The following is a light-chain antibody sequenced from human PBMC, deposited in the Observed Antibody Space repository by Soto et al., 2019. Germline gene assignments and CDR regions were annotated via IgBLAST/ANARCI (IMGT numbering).Light chain of an antibody. Sequence: EIVLTQSPATLSLTPGERATLSCRASQSVGSNLVWYQQKPGQAPRLLIYDAFNRATGIPARFSGSGSGTDFTLTISSLEPVDFAVYYCQQRSNWPLTFGGGTKVEIK. CDR2: DAF. V-gene: IGKV3-11*01. J-gene: IGKJ4*01. CDR1: QSVGSN. CDR3: QQRSNWPLT.